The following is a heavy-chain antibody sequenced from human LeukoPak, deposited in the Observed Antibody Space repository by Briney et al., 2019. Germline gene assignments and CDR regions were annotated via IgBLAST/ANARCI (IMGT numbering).Heavy chain of an antibody. CDR2: ISHSGST. Sequence: SEVLSLTCTASGYSISSGYYWGWIRQPPGKGLEWIGSISHSGSTYYNPSLKSRVTISVDKSKNQFSLKLSSVTAADTAVYYCARDPYGDYFAGRYNYGMDVWGQETTVTVSS. J-gene: IGHJ6*02. V-gene: IGHV4-38-2*02. D-gene: IGHD4-17*01. CDR3: ARDPYGDYFAGRYNYGMDV. CDR1: GYSISSGYY.